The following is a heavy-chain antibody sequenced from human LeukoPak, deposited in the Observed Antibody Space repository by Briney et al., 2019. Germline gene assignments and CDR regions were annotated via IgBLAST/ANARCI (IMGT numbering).Heavy chain of an antibody. D-gene: IGHD5-18*01. J-gene: IGHJ6*03. CDR2: IYYSGST. V-gene: IGHV4-39*07. CDR1: GGSFSSSSYY. Sequence: SETLSLTCAVYGGSFSSSSYYWGWIRQPPGKGLEWIGSIYYSGSTYYNPSLKSRVTISVDTSKNQFSLKLSSVTAADTAVYYCASRGYSYGEYYYYYYMDVWGKGTTVTVSS. CDR3: ASRGYSYGEYYYYYYMDV.